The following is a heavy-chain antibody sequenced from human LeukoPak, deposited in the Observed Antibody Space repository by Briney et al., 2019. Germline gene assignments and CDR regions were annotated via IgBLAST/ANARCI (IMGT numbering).Heavy chain of an antibody. J-gene: IGHJ4*02. V-gene: IGHV4-59*08. CDR1: GASVTGTY. CDR3: ARLGLYDGYTHDS. D-gene: IGHD5-24*01. CDR2: TYYGGTT. Sequence: KASETLSLTCSVSGASVTGTYWSWVRQTPGKGLEWIAYTYYGGTTEYNPSLKSRATISVDTSKNHFSLDRRSVTAADTAVYFCARLGLYDGYTHDSWGQGTLVTVSS.